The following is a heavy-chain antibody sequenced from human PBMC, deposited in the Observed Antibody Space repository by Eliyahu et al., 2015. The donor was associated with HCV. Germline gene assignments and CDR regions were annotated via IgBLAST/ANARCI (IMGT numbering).Heavy chain of an antibody. D-gene: IGHD2-8*02. V-gene: IGHV2-70*04. J-gene: IGHJ4*02. CDR3: ARITRYCTGGVCSDHFDY. Sequence: QVTLKESGPALVKPTQTLTLTCTFSGFSLSTSGMRVSWXRQPPGKALEWLARIDWDDDKFYSTSLKTRLTISKDTSKNQVVLTMTNMDPVDTATYYCARITRYCTGGVCSDHFDYWGQGTLVTVSS. CDR2: IDWDDDK. CDR1: GFSLSTSGMR.